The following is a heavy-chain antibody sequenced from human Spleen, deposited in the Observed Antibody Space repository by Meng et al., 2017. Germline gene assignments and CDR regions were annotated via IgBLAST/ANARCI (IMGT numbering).Heavy chain of an antibody. J-gene: IGHJ4*02. CDR3: GDDFCL. CDR1: GFTFSNAW. V-gene: IGHV3-15*01. CDR2: IKSETDGGTT. Sequence: EGQVVESGGGLVKPGGPLRLSCAASGFTFSNAWMSWVRQTPGKGLEWVGRIKSETDGGTTDYAAPVEGRFTISRDDSKNTVYLQMNSLKIEDTAEYFCGDDFCLWGQGTLVTVSS. D-gene: IGHD3-3*01.